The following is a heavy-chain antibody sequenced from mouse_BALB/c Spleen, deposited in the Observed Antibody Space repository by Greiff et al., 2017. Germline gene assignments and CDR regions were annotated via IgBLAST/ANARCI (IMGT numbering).Heavy chain of an antibody. CDR1: GYSITSDYA. CDR3: ARGRPLDY. V-gene: IGHV3-2*02. CDR2: ISYSGST. Sequence: EVQGVESGPGLVKPSQSLSLTCTVTGYSITSDYAWNWIRQFPGNKLEWMGYISYSGSTSYNPSLKSRISITRDTSKNQFFLQLNSVTTEDTATYYCARGRPLDYWGQGTTLTVSS. D-gene: IGHD1-2*01. J-gene: IGHJ2*01.